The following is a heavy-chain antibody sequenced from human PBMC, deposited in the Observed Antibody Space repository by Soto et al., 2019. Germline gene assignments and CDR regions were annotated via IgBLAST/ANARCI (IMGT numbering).Heavy chain of an antibody. Sequence: QVQLVQSAGEVKKPGASVKVSCKASGYSFTSYGISWVRRAPGQGLEWMGWSSPYNGHTQFVERFQGRVTMTTDTSTKTAYMELRNLRSDDTAHYYCARDLTIVPATHPRLENYGMDGWGQGTTVIVSS. V-gene: IGHV1-18*01. CDR3: ARDLTIVPATHPRLENYGMDG. D-gene: IGHD2-2*01. CDR2: SSPYNGHT. CDR1: GYSFTSYG. J-gene: IGHJ6*02.